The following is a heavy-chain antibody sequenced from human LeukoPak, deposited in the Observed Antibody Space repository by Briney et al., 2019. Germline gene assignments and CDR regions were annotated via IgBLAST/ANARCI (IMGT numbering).Heavy chain of an antibody. V-gene: IGHV4-34*01. CDR2: INHSGST. CDR1: GGSFSGYY. Sequence: SETLSLTCAVYGGSFSGYYWSWIRQPPGKGLEWIGEINHSGSTNYNPSLKSRVTISVDTSKNQFSLKLSSVTAADTAVYYCARGGIVVVPAATGLYYYYYGIDVWGQGTTVTVSS. J-gene: IGHJ6*02. D-gene: IGHD2-2*01. CDR3: ARGGIVVVPAATGLYYYYYGIDV.